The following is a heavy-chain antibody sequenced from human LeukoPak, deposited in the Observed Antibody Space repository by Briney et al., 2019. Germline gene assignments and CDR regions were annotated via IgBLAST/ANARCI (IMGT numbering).Heavy chain of an antibody. CDR1: GGTFSSYA. CDR2: IIPIFGTA. Sequence: SVKVSCKASGGTFSSYAISWVRQAPGQGLEWMGGIIPIFGTANYTQKFQGRVTITADESTSTAYMELSSLRSEDTAVYYCARGSGSYYNPSYYYYYMDVWGKGTTVTVSS. D-gene: IGHD3-10*01. J-gene: IGHJ6*03. CDR3: ARGSGSYYNPSYYYYYMDV. V-gene: IGHV1-69*13.